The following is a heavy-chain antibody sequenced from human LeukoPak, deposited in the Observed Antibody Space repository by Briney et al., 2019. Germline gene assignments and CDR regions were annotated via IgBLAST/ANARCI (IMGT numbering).Heavy chain of an antibody. Sequence: GGSLRLSCAASGFTFSSYEMNWVRQAPGKGLEWVSYISSSGSTIYYADSVKGRFTISRDNAKNSLYLQMNSLRAEDTTVYYCARDTYYYDSSGYSLVYFDYWGQGTLVTVS. CDR3: ARDTYYYDSSGYSLVYFDY. CDR2: ISSSGSTI. V-gene: IGHV3-48*03. CDR1: GFTFSSYE. J-gene: IGHJ4*02. D-gene: IGHD3-22*01.